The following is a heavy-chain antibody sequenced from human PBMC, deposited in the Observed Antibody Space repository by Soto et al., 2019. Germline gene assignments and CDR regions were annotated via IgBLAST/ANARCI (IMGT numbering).Heavy chain of an antibody. D-gene: IGHD5-12*01. J-gene: IGHJ4*02. CDR1: GGTFSSYA. CDR2: IIPIFGTA. Sequence: GASVKVSCKASGGTFSSYAISWVRQAPGQGLEWMGGIIPIFGTANYAQKFQGRVTITADESTSTAYMELSSLRSEDTAVYYCARADFPGVAICYWGQGTLVTVSS. V-gene: IGHV1-69*13. CDR3: ARADFPGVAICY.